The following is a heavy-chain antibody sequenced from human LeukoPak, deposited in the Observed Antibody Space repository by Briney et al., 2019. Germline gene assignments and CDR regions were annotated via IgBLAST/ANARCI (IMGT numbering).Heavy chain of an antibody. D-gene: IGHD4-11*01. CDR3: ARPMTTVTTWFDP. V-gene: IGHV4-59*08. J-gene: IGHJ5*02. CDR2: IYYSGST. CDR1: GGSISSYY. Sequence: KPSETLSLTCTVSGGSISSYYWSWIRQPPGKGLEWIGYIYYSGSTNYNPSLKSRVTISVDTSKNQFSLKLSSVTAADTAVYYCARPMTTVTTWFDPWGQGTLVTVSS.